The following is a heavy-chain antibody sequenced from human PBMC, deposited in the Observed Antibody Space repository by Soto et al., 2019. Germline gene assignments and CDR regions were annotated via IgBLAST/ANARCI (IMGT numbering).Heavy chain of an antibody. CDR2: IGQNGGGM. J-gene: IGHJ4*01. Sequence: GGSLRLSCAASGFTFTNYWMNWVRQAPGKGLEWVANIGQNGGGMNYVDSVRGRFTVSRDNAKNSLYLQMNSLRAEDTAVYYCARGTPKPGVDYWGQGTLVTV. D-gene: IGHD7-27*01. CDR3: ARGTPKPGVDY. V-gene: IGHV3-7*03. CDR1: GFTFTNYW.